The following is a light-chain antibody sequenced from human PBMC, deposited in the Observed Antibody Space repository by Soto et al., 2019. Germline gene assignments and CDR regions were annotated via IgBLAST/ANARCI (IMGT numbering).Light chain of an antibody. CDR2: EVS. J-gene: IGLJ1*01. CDR3: SSYTSSSTHNYV. Sequence: QSALTQPASVSGSPGQSITISCTGTSSDVGGYNYVSWYQQHPGKAPELMIYEVSNRPSGVSNRFSGSKSGNTASLTISGLQAEDEADYYCSSYTSSSTHNYVFGTGTKVTVL. V-gene: IGLV2-14*01. CDR1: SSDVGGYNY.